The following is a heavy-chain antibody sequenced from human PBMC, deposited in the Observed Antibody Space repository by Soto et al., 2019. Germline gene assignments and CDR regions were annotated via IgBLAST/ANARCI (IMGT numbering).Heavy chain of an antibody. J-gene: IGHJ4*02. CDR2: VYYSGST. CDR3: ARAEDTAMGN. Sequence: SETLSLTCTVSGGSISSGDYYWGWIRQPPGKGLEWIGYVYYSGSTYYNPSLKSRVTISVDTSKNQFSLKLSSVTAADTAVYYCARAEDTAMGNWGKGTLVTVSS. V-gene: IGHV4-30-4*01. D-gene: IGHD5-18*01. CDR1: GGSISSGDYY.